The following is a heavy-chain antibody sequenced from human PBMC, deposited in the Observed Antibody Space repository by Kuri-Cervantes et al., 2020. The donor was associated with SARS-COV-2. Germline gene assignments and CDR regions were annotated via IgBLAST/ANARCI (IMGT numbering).Heavy chain of an antibody. CDR1: GFTFDDYA. V-gene: IGHV3-43D*04. CDR2: ISWDGGST. D-gene: IGHD3-16*02. CDR3: ARDLGELSFLP. J-gene: IGHJ4*02. Sequence: GESLKISCAASGFTFDDYAMHWVRQAPGKGLEWVSLISWDGGSTYYADSVKGRFTISRDNSKNSLYLQMNSLRAEDTALYYCARDLGELSFLPWGQGTLVTVSS.